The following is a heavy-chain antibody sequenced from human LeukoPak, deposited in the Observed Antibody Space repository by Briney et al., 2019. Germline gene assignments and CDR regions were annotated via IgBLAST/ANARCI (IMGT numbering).Heavy chain of an antibody. CDR2: VFTRGTT. D-gene: IGHD6-19*01. V-gene: IGHV4-61*09. Sequence: PSETLSLTCTVSGGSISSGSYYWNWIRQPAGKRLEWLGHVFTRGTTNYNASLEGRLTISLDTARNQFSLYLSSVTAADTAMYFCARSSLAVYFDYWAREPLSPPP. J-gene: IGHJ4*02. CDR1: GGSISSGSYY. CDR3: ARSSLAVYFDY.